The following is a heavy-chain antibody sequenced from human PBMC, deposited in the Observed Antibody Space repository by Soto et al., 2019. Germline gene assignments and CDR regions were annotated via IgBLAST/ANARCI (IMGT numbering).Heavy chain of an antibody. D-gene: IGHD3-16*01. Sequence: SETLSLTCAVYGGSFSGYWWNWIRQPPGKGLEWIGEIDHSGRTKFNPSLKSRVTISVDTSKNQFSLILSSMTAADTSVYFCARMATFGSLNWFDPWGQGTLVTVSS. CDR3: ARMATFGSLNWFDP. V-gene: IGHV4-34*01. CDR1: GGSFSGYW. J-gene: IGHJ5*02. CDR2: IDHSGRT.